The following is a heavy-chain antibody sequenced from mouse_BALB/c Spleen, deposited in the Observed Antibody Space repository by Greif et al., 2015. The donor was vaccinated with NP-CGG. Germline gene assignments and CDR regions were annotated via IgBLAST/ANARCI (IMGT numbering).Heavy chain of an antibody. J-gene: IGHJ1*01. D-gene: IGHD2-14*01. CDR3: AREGYRYEDWYFDV. CDR2: IWGGGST. Sequence: VMLVESGPGLVAPSQSLSITCTVSGFSLTDYGVSWIRQPPGKGLEWLGVIWGGGSTYYNSALKSRLSISKDDSKSQLFLKMNSLHTDDTAMYYCAREGYRYEDWYFDVWGAGTTVTGSS. CDR1: GFSLTDYG. V-gene: IGHV2-6-5*01.